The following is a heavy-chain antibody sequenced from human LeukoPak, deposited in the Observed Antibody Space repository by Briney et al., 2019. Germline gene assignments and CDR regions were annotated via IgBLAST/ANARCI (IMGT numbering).Heavy chain of an antibody. V-gene: IGHV3-23*01. CDR2: ISGSGGST. J-gene: IGHJ5*02. D-gene: IGHD6-19*01. Sequence: GGSLRLSCAASGFTFSSYAMSWVRQAPGKGLEWVSAISGSGGSTYYADSVKGRFTISRDNSKNTLYLQMNSLRAEDTAVYYCAKRWSSGWYAWLDPWGQGTLVTVSS. CDR3: AKRWSSGWYAWLDP. CDR1: GFTFSSYA.